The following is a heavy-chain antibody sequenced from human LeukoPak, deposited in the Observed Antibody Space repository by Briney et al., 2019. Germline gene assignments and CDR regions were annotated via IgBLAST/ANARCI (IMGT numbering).Heavy chain of an antibody. D-gene: IGHD6-13*01. CDR1: GGSISSYY. CDR2: IYTSGST. CDR3: ARGIAAAGYYYYYYMDV. J-gene: IGHJ6*03. Sequence: SETLSLTGTVSGGSISSYYWSWIRQPAGKGLEWIGRIYTSGSTNYNPSLKSRVTMSVDTSKNQFSLKLSSVTAADTAVYYCARGIAAAGYYYYYYMDVWGKGTTVTVSS. V-gene: IGHV4-4*07.